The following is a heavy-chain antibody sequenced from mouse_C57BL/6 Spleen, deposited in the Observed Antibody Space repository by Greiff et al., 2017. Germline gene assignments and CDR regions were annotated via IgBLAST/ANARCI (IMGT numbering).Heavy chain of an antibody. D-gene: IGHD3-2*02. CDR1: GYTFTSYW. J-gene: IGHJ3*01. V-gene: IGHV1-64*01. CDR3: ASYSSGYVGFAY. CDR2: IHPNSGST. Sequence: QVQLQQPGAELVKPGASVKLSCKASGYTFTSYWMHWVKQRPGQGLEWIGMIHPNSGSTNYNEKFKSKATLTVDKSSSTAYMQLSSLTSEDSAVYYCASYSSGYVGFAYWGQGTLVTVSA.